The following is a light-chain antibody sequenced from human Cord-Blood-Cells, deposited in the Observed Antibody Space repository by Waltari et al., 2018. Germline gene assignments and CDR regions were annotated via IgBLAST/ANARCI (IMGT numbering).Light chain of an antibody. CDR1: QSISSY. CDR3: QQSYSTPWT. J-gene: IGKJ1*01. V-gene: IGKV1-39*01. Sequence: DIQMNQSPSSLSASVADRVTITCRASQSISSYLNWYQQKPGKAPKLLIYAASSLQSGVPSRFSGSGSGTDFTLTISSLQPEDFATYYCQQSYSTPWTFGQGTKVEIK. CDR2: AAS.